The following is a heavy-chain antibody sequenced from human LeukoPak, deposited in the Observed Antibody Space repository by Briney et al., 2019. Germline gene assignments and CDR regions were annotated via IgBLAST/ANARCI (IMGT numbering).Heavy chain of an antibody. Sequence: GGSLRLSCAASGFTFSSYGIHWVRQAPGKGLEWVAVIWYDGSNKYYADSVKGRFTISRDNSKNTLYLQMNSLRVEDTAVYYCAKKSTGTTGPDAFDIWGQGTMVTVSS. V-gene: IGHV3-33*06. D-gene: IGHD1-1*01. CDR2: IWYDGSNK. CDR3: AKKSTGTTGPDAFDI. CDR1: GFTFSSYG. J-gene: IGHJ3*02.